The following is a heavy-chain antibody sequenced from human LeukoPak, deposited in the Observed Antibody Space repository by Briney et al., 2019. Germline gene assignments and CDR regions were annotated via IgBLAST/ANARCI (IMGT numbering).Heavy chain of an antibody. CDR3: ARVGDWNDLVY. CDR2: IYYTGTT. D-gene: IGHD1-1*01. V-gene: IGHV4-59*01. Sequence: KPSETLSLTCSVSGDSISNNYWSWIRQPPGRGLEWIGYIYYTGTTNYNPSLKSRVTISVDTSKKQFSLKLRSVTAADTAVYYCARVGDWNDLVYWGQGTLVTVSS. CDR1: GDSISNNY. J-gene: IGHJ4*02.